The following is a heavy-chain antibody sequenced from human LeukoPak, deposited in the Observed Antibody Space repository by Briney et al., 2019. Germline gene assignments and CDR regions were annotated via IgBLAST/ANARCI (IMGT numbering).Heavy chain of an antibody. CDR1: GYTFTSYD. CDR2: MNPNSGNK. D-gene: IGHD3-10*01. CDR3: ARGRITMVRGVIIFHWFDS. V-gene: IGHV1-8*01. J-gene: IGHJ5*01. Sequence: ASVKVSCKASGYTFTSYDIHWVRQATGQGLEWMGWMNPNSGNKGYAQKFQGRVTITRNNSISRAYLELSSLRSEDTAVYDCARGRITMVRGVIIFHWFDSWGQGTLVTVSS.